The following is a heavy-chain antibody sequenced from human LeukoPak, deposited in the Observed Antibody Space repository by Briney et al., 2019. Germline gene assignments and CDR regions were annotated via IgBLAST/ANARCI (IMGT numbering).Heavy chain of an antibody. V-gene: IGHV1-69*13. CDR1: GGTFSSYA. D-gene: IGHD4-17*01. CDR3: AREKATVTSACFDY. CDR2: IIPIFGTA. Sequence: GASVKVSCKASGGTFSSYAISWVRQAPGQGLEWMGGIIPIFGTANYAQKFKGRVTITADESTSTAYMALSSLRSEDTAVYYCAREKATVTSACFDYWGQGTLVTVSS. J-gene: IGHJ4*02.